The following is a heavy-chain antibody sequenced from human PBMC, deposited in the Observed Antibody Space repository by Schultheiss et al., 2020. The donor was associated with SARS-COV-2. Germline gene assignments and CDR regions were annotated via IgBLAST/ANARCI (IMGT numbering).Heavy chain of an antibody. CDR2: IRGSGGNT. J-gene: IGHJ6*02. CDR1: GFSFSNYG. D-gene: IGHD5-24*01. Sequence: GESLKISCAASGFSFSNYGMHWVRQAPGKGLEWVSVIRGSGGNTFYADSVKGRFTISRDNSKNTLYLQMNSLRAEDTAVYYCAKEFSAEMATITAHYYYGMDVWGQGTTVTVSS. CDR3: AKEFSAEMATITAHYYYGMDV. V-gene: IGHV3-NL1*01.